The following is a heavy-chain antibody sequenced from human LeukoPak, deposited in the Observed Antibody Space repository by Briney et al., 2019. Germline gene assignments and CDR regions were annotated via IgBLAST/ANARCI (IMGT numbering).Heavy chain of an antibody. CDR1: GFTFSSYA. CDR3: AKYRGSGWYFDY. J-gene: IGHJ4*02. Sequence: AGGSLRLSCAASGFTFSSYAMGWVRQAPGKGLEWVSTISSSGDSTYYADSVKGRFTISRDNSKNTLYLQMNSLRAEDTAVYYCAKYRGSGWYFDYWGQGTLVTVSS. D-gene: IGHD6-19*01. CDR2: ISSSGDST. V-gene: IGHV3-23*01.